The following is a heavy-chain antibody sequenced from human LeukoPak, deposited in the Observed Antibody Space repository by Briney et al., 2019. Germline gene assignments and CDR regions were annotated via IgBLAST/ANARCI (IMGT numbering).Heavy chain of an antibody. CDR1: GGTFSSYA. CDR2: IIPIFGTA. D-gene: IGHD2-2*01. CDR3: ASHLGYCSSTSCYSEYYFDY. J-gene: IGHJ4*02. Sequence: SVKVSCKASGGTFSSYAISWVRQAPGQGLEWMGGIIPIFGTANYAQKLQGRVTITADESTSTAYMELSSLRSEDTAVYYCASHLGYCSSTSCYSEYYFDYWGQGTLVTVSS. V-gene: IGHV1-69*01.